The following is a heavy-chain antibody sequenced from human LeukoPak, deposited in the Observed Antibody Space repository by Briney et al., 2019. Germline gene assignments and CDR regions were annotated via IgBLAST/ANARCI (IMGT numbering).Heavy chain of an antibody. V-gene: IGHV6-1*01. Sequence: SQTLSLTCAISGDSVSSNSAAWNWIRQSPSRGLEWLGRTYYRSQWYTNYAVSVKSRITINSDTSKNQFSLQLSSATPEDTAVYYCARGAVAHYDYWGQGTLVTVSS. D-gene: IGHD6-19*01. CDR1: GDSVSSNSAA. CDR3: ARGAVAHYDY. J-gene: IGHJ4*02. CDR2: TYYRSQWYT.